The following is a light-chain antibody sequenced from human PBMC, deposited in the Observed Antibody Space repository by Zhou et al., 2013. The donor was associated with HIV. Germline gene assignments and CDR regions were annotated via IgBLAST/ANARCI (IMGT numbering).Light chain of an antibody. CDR1: QTLVYSDGNTY. V-gene: IGKV2-30*01. CDR3: XRQRTGLPWT. J-gene: IGKJ1*01. Sequence: VKLSQAPLSLSVAVGQPAYISCRPNQTLVYSDGNTYLTWLHQRPGQSPRRLIHQVSNRDSGVPDRFSGSGSGTDFTLHISRVEAEDVGLSSQXRQRTGLPWTFGQGTKVE. CDR2: QVS.